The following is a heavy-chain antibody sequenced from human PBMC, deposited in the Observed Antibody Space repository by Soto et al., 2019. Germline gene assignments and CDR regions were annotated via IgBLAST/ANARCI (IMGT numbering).Heavy chain of an antibody. J-gene: IGHJ4*02. CDR2: IKSDGSST. V-gene: IGHV3-74*01. Sequence: EVQLVESGGGLVQPGWSLRLSSAASGFTFSRYWMHWVRQAPGKGLVWVSRIKSDGSSTSYADSVKGRFTISRDNTGNKLYLQMNSLRADDTAVYYCARGPGGCSGGTCYSYYFDYWGQGTLVTVSS. CDR3: ARGPGGCSGGTCYSYYFDY. D-gene: IGHD2-15*01. CDR1: GFTFSRYW.